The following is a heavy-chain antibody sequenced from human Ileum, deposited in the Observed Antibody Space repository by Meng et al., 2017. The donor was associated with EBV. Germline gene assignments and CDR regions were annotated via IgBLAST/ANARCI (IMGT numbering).Heavy chain of an antibody. CDR3: ASSDYYRSDY. J-gene: IGHJ4*02. Sequence: QVQWQESGPGLGEPWVTLAHTCAVSCGSISRSVWWSWVRRPPGEGLEGMGETSHSGSTNYRPSLKSRVTISLDKSKNQLSLKLNSVTAADTAVYYCASSDYYRSDYWGQGTLVTVSS. V-gene: IGHV4-4*02. D-gene: IGHD3-22*01. CDR2: TSHSGST. CDR1: CGSISRSVW.